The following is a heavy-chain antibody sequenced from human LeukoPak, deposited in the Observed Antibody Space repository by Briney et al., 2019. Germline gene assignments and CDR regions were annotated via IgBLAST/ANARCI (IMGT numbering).Heavy chain of an antibody. CDR2: FDPEDGET. CDR3: ATTTPQLLWFGELSGGFDY. CDR1: GYIFTGYY. D-gene: IGHD3-10*01. J-gene: IGHJ4*02. Sequence: GASVKVSCKASGYIFTGYYMHWVRQAPGKGLEWMGGFDPEDGETIYAQKFQGRVTMTEDTSTDTAYMELSSLRSEDTAVYYCATTTPQLLWFGELSGGFDYWGQGTLVTVSS. V-gene: IGHV1-24*01.